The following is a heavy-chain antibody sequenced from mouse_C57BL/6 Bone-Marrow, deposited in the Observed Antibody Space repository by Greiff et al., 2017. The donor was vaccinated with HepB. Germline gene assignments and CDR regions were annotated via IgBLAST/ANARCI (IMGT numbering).Heavy chain of an antibody. CDR2: IYPGSGST. CDR1: GYTFTSYW. CDR3: AGGAYYGSSYGFDY. J-gene: IGHJ2*01. V-gene: IGHV1-55*01. D-gene: IGHD1-1*01. Sequence: QVHVKQPGAELVKPGASVKMSCKASGYTFTSYWITWVKQRPGQGLEWIGDIYPGSGSTNYNEKFKSKATLTVDTSSSTAYMQLSSLTSEDSAVYYCAGGAYYGSSYGFDYWGQGTTLTVSS.